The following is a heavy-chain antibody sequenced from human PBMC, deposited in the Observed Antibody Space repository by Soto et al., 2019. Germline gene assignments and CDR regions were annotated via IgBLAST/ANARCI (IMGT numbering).Heavy chain of an antibody. CDR2: ISGSAGGT. J-gene: IGHJ4*02. CDR3: ASLPYY. Sequence: VQLLESGGGSVQPGGSLRLSCAASGFTLSSYAISWVRPAPGKGLEWVAAISGSAGGTYYADSVKDRVTIASVNSKDTLYLQMDSLRAQDTAVYYCASLPYYCGQGTLVIVSS. V-gene: IGHV3-23*01. CDR1: GFTLSSYA.